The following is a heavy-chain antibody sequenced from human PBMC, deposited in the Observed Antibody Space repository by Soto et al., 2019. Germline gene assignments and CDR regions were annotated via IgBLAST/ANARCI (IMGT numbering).Heavy chain of an antibody. V-gene: IGHV1-69*13. CDR2: IIPIFGTA. Sequence: SVKASCKASGGTFSSYAISWVRQAPGQVLEWMGGIIPIFGTANYAQKFQGRVTITADESTSTAYMELSSLRSEDTAVYYCASSTAYYYYYGMEVWGQGTTLTVSS. J-gene: IGHJ6*02. CDR1: GGTFSSYA. D-gene: IGHD5-18*01. CDR3: ASSTAYYYYYGMEV.